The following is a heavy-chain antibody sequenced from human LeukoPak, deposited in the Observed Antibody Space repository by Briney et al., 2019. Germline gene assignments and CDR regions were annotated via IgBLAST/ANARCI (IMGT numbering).Heavy chain of an antibody. CDR2: ISGSGDST. CDR1: GFTFSSYS. D-gene: IGHD6-19*01. J-gene: IGHJ4*02. V-gene: IGHV3-23*01. CDR3: AKDPGIAVAGTNY. Sequence: GGSLRLSCAASGFTFSSYSMKWVRQAPGKGLEWVSGISGSGDSTYYADSVKGRFTISRDNSKNTLYLQMNSLRAEDTAVYYCAKDPGIAVAGTNYWGQGTLVTVSS.